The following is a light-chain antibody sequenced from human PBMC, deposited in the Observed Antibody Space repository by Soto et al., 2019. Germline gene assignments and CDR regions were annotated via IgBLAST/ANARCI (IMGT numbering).Light chain of an antibody. Sequence: QSALTQPASVAGSPGQSITISCTGTSSDVGSYDLVSWYQQHPGKAPKLMIYEGSKRPSVVSNRFSGSKSGNTASLTISGLQAEDEADYYCCSYAVSSTLNVVFGGGTKLTVL. V-gene: IGLV2-23*01. CDR2: EGS. CDR1: SSDVGSYDL. J-gene: IGLJ2*01. CDR3: CSYAVSSTLNVV.